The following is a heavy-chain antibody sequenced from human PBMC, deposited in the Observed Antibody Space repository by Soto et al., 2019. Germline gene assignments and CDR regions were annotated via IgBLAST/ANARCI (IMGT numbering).Heavy chain of an antibody. CDR3: AKTANGWFSAFDI. V-gene: IGHV3-23*01. Sequence: EVQLLESGGGLVQPGGSLRLSCAASGFTFSSYAMSWVRQAPGKGLEWVSAISGSGGTTYYADSVKGRFTFSRDNSKNTLYLQMNSLRAEDTAVYYCAKTANGWFSAFDIWGRGTMATVSS. D-gene: IGHD6-19*01. CDR2: ISGSGGTT. J-gene: IGHJ3*02. CDR1: GFTFSSYA.